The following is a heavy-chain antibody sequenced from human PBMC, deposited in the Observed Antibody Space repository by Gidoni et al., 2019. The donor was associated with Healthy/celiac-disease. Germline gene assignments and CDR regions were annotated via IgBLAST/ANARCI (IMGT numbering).Heavy chain of an antibody. CDR3: AHRRSDYYDSSGYSDWFDP. D-gene: IGHD3-22*01. J-gene: IGHJ5*02. CDR1: GFSLRTSGVG. CDR2: IYWDDDK. V-gene: IGHV2-5*02. Sequence: QITLKESGPTLVKPTQTLTLTCTFSGFSLRTSGVGVGWIRQPPGKALEWLALIYWDDDKRYSPSLKSRLTITKDTSKNQVVLTMTNMDPVDTATYYCAHRRSDYYDSSGYSDWFDPWGQGTLVTVSS.